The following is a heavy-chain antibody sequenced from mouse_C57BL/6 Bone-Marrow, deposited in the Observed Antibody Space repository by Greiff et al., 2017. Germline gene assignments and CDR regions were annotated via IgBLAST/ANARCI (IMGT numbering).Heavy chain of an antibody. CDR1: GYSITSGYY. CDR2: ISYDGSN. CDR3: AREPGHYFDY. Sequence: DVQLQESGPGLEKPSQSLSLTCSVTGYSITSGYYWNWIRQFPGNKLEWMGYISYDGSNNYNPSLKNRISITRDTSKNQFFLKLNSVTTEDTATYYCAREPGHYFDYWGQGTTLTVSS. J-gene: IGHJ2*01. V-gene: IGHV3-6*01.